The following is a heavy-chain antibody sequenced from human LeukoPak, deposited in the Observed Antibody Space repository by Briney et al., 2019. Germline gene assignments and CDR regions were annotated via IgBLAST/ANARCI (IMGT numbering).Heavy chain of an antibody. CDR2: INHSGST. CDR3: ARLRWDFDP. D-gene: IGHD4-23*01. V-gene: IGHV4-34*01. Sequence: SETLSLTCAVYGGSFSGYYWNWIRQPPGKGLEWIGEINHSGSTNYNPSLKSRVTISVDTSKNQFSLKLSSVTAADTAVYYCARLRWDFDPWGQGTLVTVSS. J-gene: IGHJ5*02. CDR1: GGSFSGYY.